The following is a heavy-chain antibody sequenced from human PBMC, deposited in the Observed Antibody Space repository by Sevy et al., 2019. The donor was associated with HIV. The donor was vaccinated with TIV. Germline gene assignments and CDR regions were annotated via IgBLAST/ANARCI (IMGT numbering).Heavy chain of an antibody. CDR3: ARDKALFFTDTHGPFDI. D-gene: IGHD2-2*02. CDR2: ISSSSSTI. J-gene: IGHJ3*02. CDR1: GFTFSSYS. Sequence: GGSLRLSCAASGFTFSSYSMNWVRQAPGKGLEWVSYISSSSSTIYYADSVKGRFTISRDNAKNSLYLQMNSLRDEDTAVYYCARDKALFFTDTHGPFDIWGQGTMVTVSS. V-gene: IGHV3-48*02.